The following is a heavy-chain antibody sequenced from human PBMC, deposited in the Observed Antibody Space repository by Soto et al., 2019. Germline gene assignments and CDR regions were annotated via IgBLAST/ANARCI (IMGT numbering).Heavy chain of an antibody. Sequence: QIPLVQSGGEVKKPGASVKVSCKASGYTFSSYGISWVRQAPGQGLEWMGWMSAYNGNTKYAQKLQGRVTMTTDTSTRTAYMELRSLRSDDTAVYYCARDPIVVGPGARPGGYAFDIWGQGTKVTVSS. D-gene: IGHD2-2*01. CDR1: GYTFSSYG. CDR2: MSAYNGNT. CDR3: ARDPIVVGPGARPGGYAFDI. V-gene: IGHV1-18*01. J-gene: IGHJ3*02.